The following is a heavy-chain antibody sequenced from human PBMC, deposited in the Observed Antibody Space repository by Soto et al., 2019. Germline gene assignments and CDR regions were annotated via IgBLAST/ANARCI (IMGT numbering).Heavy chain of an antibody. CDR2: ISPDNGKS. V-gene: IGHV1-18*01. CDR3: ARAPMYNDFWGGFVENYFAY. J-gene: IGHJ4*02. CDR1: GDTLTSYA. Sequence: QVQLVQYGAEVKQPGASVKVSCKASGDTLTSYAINWVRQAPGQGLEWVGWISPDNGKSNYAQKFLGRLTMTGERSTSTVYMDLRSLRSDDTALYYCARAPMYNDFWGGFVENYFAYWGQGSLVTVSS. D-gene: IGHD3-3*01.